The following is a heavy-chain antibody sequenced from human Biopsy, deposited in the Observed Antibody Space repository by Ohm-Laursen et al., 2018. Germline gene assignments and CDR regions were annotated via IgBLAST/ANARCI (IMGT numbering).Heavy chain of an antibody. Sequence: SVKVSCKAPGGTFSNYGVNWVRQAPGQGLEWLGGSIPILGTGNYAQEFQDRVTVAADTSTSTATMELRSLRSDDTAVYYCATKLTGYFHHWGQGTLVIVSS. CDR2: SIPILGTG. V-gene: IGHV1-69*06. CDR1: GGTFSNYG. CDR3: ATKLTGYFHH. J-gene: IGHJ1*01. D-gene: IGHD3-9*01.